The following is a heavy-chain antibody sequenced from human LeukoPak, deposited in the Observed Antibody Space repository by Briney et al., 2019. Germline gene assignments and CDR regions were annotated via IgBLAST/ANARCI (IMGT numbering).Heavy chain of an antibody. J-gene: IGHJ4*02. Sequence: PGGSLRLSCAASGFTFSDNYMTWVRQAPGKGLEWLSYISGNGGVIQYADSVKGRFTISRNNAKNSLYLQMSSLRAEDTAVYYCAKLYSYGYYFDYWGQGTLVTVSS. CDR3: AKLYSYGYYFDY. D-gene: IGHD5-18*01. V-gene: IGHV3-11*01. CDR2: ISGNGGVI. CDR1: GFTFSDNY.